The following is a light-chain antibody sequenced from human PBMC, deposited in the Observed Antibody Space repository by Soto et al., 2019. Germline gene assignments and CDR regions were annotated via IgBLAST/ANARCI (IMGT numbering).Light chain of an antibody. CDR1: QSISSW. CDR2: DAS. V-gene: IGKV1-5*01. CDR3: QQYNSYPWT. J-gene: IGKJ1*01. Sequence: DIKMTQSPSTLTASVGDRVTITCRASQSISSWLAWYQQNPGKAPKLLIYDASSLESGVPSRFSGSGSGTEFTLTITSLQPDDFATYYCQQYNSYPWTVGQGTKVDIK.